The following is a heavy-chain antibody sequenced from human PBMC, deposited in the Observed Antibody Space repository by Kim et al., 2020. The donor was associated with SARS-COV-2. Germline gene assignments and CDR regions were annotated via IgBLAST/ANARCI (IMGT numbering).Heavy chain of an antibody. J-gene: IGHJ6*02. V-gene: IGHV5-51*01. Sequence: GESLKISCKGSGYSFTSYWIGWVRQMPGKGLEWMGIIYPGDSDTRYSPSFQGQVTISADKSISTAYLQWSSLKASDTAMYYCARHWQLGYDILTGPYYGMDVWGQGTTVTVSS. CDR2: IYPGDSDT. D-gene: IGHD3-9*01. CDR3: ARHWQLGYDILTGPYYGMDV. CDR1: GYSFTSYW.